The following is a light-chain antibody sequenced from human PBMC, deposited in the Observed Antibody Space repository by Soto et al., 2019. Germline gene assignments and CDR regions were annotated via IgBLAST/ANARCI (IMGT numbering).Light chain of an antibody. V-gene: IGKV3-20*01. CDR3: QQYGGSLT. CDR1: QSISSTY. CDR2: GAS. J-gene: IGKJ4*01. Sequence: EIVVTQSPGTLSLSPGERATLSCRASQSISSTYLAWYQQKRGQAPRLLIYGASSRATGIPDRFSGSGSGTEFTLTISRLEPEDFALYYCQQYGGSLTFGGGTKVEIK.